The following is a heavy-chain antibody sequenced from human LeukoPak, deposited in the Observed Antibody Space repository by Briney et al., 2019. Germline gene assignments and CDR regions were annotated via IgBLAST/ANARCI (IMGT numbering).Heavy chain of an antibody. CDR1: GGSISSYH. D-gene: IGHD2-2*01. J-gene: IGHJ5*02. Sequence: SETLSLTCTVSGGSISSYHWSWFRQPPGKGLEWIGYMYYSGSTNYNPSLKSRVTISVDTSKNQFSLKLSSVTAADTAVYYCARHLGYCSSTSCYAWFDPWGQGTLVTVSS. CDR3: ARHLGYCSSTSCYAWFDP. V-gene: IGHV4-59*01. CDR2: MYYSGST.